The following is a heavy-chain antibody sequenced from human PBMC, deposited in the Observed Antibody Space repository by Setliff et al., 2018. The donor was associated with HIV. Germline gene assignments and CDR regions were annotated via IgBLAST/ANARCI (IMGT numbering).Heavy chain of an antibody. V-gene: IGHV3-48*01. CDR3: ARRAYCSSTTCFDN. Sequence: PGGSLRLSCAASGFTFSRFSMNWVRQAPGKGLEWVSYISSGSTTIYYADSLKGRFTISRDTSKNTLYLQMNSLRAEDTAVYYCARRAYCSSTTCFDNWGQGTLVTVSS. CDR2: ISSGSTTI. CDR1: GFTFSRFS. D-gene: IGHD2-2*01. J-gene: IGHJ4*02.